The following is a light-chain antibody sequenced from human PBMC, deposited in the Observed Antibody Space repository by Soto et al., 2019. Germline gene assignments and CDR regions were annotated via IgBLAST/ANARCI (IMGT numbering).Light chain of an antibody. Sequence: QPVLTQPPSVSGAPGQRVTISCTGSSSNIGAGYDVHWYQQLPATAPKLLIYVNSNRPSGVPDRFSGSKSGTSASLAITGLQAEDEADYYCQSYDSSLSVVFGGGTKLTVL. J-gene: IGLJ2*01. CDR1: SSNIGAGYD. CDR2: VNS. CDR3: QSYDSSLSVV. V-gene: IGLV1-40*01.